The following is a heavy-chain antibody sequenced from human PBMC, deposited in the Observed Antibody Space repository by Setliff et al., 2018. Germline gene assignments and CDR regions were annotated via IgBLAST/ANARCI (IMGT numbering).Heavy chain of an antibody. CDR1: GYTFTSYP. D-gene: IGHD2-15*01. CDR2: INTKTGKP. V-gene: IGHV7-4-1*02. J-gene: IGHJ4*02. Sequence: GASVKVSCKSSGYTFTSYPINWMRQAPGQGLEWMGWINTKTGKPTYAQAFTGRIVFSLDTSVSTAYLQISSVKAEDTAVYYCARGYCSGGSCADFDYWGQGTLVTVSS. CDR3: ARGYCSGGSCADFDY.